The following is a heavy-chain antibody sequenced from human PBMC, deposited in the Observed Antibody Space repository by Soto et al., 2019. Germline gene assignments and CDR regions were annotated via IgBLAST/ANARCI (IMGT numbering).Heavy chain of an antibody. CDR1: GYTFTSYY. V-gene: IGHV1-46*01. CDR2: INPSGGST. J-gene: IGHJ4*02. CDR3: ARGGLAGIAVAFSDY. D-gene: IGHD6-19*01. Sequence: ASVKVSCKASGYTFTSYYMHWVRQAPGQGLEWMGIINPSGGSTSYAQKFQGRVTMTRDTSTSTVYMELSSLRSEDTAVYYCARGGLAGIAVAFSDYWGQGTLVTVSS.